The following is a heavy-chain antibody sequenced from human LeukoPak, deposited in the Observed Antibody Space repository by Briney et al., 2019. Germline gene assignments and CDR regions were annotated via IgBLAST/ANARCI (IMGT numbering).Heavy chain of an antibody. CDR1: GYTLNELS. CDR3: ATVRFDWLLQFDY. CDR2: FDPEDGET. Sequence: ASVTVSYKVSGYTLNELSMHWVRQAPGKGREGVGVFDPEDGETIYAQKFQGRVTMTEDTSPDTAYMELSSLRSEDTAVYYCATVRFDWLLQFDYWGQGTLVTVSS. V-gene: IGHV1-24*01. D-gene: IGHD3-9*01. J-gene: IGHJ4*02.